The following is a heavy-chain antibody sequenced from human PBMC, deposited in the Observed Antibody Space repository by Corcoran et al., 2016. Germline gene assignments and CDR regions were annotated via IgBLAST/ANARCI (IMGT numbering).Heavy chain of an antibody. J-gene: IGHJ6*02. V-gene: IGHV3-7*03. CDR1: GFIFSNNW. D-gene: IGHD3-3*01. CDR3: ASEGVGRGGMDV. CDR2: IKQDGGEK. Sequence: EVQLVESGGGLVQPGGSLRVSCAASGFIFSNNWMSWVRQAPGKGLEWVANIKQDGGEKHYVGSVKGRFTISRDDAKNSLYLQMNSLRAEDTAVYYCASEGVGRGGMDVWGQGTTVTVSS.